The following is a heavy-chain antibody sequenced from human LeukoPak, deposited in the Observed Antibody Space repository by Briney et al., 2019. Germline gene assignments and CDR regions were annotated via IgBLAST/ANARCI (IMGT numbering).Heavy chain of an antibody. CDR2: IKSKTDGGTT. D-gene: IGHD2-15*01. Sequence: GGSLRLSCAASGFTFSNAWMSWVRQAPGKGLEWVGRIKSKTDGGTTDYAAPVKGRFTISRDDSKNTLYLQMNSLKTEDTAVYYRSTVVVVAAANDPNYYYYYMDVWGKGTTVTVSS. CDR3: STVVVVAAANDPNYYYYYMDV. J-gene: IGHJ6*03. CDR1: GFTFSNAW. V-gene: IGHV3-15*01.